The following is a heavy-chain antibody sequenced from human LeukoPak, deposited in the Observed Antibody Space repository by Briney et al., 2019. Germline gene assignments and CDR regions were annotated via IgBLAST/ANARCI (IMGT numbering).Heavy chain of an antibody. CDR1: GFTFADYA. V-gene: IGHV3-9*01. Sequence: GGSLRLSCAASGFTFADYAMHWVRHAPGKGLEWVSGISWNSGSIGYADSVKGRFTISRDNAKNSLYLQMNSLRAEDTVLYYCVREDGMVGATSSFDYWGQGTLVTVSS. CDR2: ISWNSGSI. J-gene: IGHJ4*02. CDR3: VREDGMVGATSSFDY. D-gene: IGHD1-26*01.